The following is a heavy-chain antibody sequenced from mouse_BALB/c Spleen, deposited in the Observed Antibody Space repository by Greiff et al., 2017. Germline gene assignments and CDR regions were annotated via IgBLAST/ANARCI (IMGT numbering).Heavy chain of an antibody. CDR1: GFNIKDTY. Sequence: VQLQQSGAELVKPGASVKLSCTASGFNIKDTYMHWVKQRPEQGLEWIGRIDPANGNTKYDPKFQGKATITADTSSNTAYLQLSSLTSEDTAVYYCARLIYYGNYDAMDCWGQGTSVTVSS. D-gene: IGHD2-1*01. J-gene: IGHJ4*01. CDR2: IDPANGNT. CDR3: ARLIYYGNYDAMDC. V-gene: IGHV14-3*02.